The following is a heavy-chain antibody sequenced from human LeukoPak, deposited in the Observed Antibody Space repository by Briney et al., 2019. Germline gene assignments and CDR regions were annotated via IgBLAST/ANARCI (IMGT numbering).Heavy chain of an antibody. D-gene: IGHD3-10*01. CDR3: GRAYGAGSCDY. V-gene: IGHV3-7*01. CDR1: GFTFSSYW. J-gene: IGHJ4*02. CDR2: INQDGSEK. Sequence: PGGSLRLACAASGFTFSSYWMSWVRQAPGKGLEWVANINQDGSEKYYVDSVKGRFTISRDNAKNSLYLQMNSLRAEHTAVYYCGRAYGAGSCDYWGQGTLVTVSS.